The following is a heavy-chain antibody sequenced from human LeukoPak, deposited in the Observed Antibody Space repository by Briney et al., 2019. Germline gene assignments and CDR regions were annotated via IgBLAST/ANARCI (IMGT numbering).Heavy chain of an antibody. Sequence: PGASLRLSCAASGFTFSSYAMSWVPQAPGKGLERVSDISGSGGSTYYADSVKGRFTISRDNSKNTLYLQMNSLRAEDTDVYYFAKCGSGSAIEYYFDFWGQGTLVTVSS. CDR1: GFTFSSYA. CDR2: ISGSGGST. J-gene: IGHJ4*02. CDR3: AKCGSGSAIEYYFDF. V-gene: IGHV3-23*01. D-gene: IGHD3-10*01.